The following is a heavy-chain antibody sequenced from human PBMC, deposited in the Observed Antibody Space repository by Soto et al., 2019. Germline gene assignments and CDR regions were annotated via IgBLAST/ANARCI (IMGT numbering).Heavy chain of an antibody. CDR3: ARGSDYDFWIGNWFDP. CDR2: IKQDGSEK. J-gene: IGHJ5*02. V-gene: IGHV3-7*01. D-gene: IGHD3-3*01. Sequence: PGGSLRLSCAASGFTFSSYWMSWVRQAPGKGLEWVANIKQDGSEKYYVDSVKGRFTISRDNVKNSLYLQMNSLRAEDTAVYYCARGSDYDFWIGNWFDPWGQGTLVTVSS. CDR1: GFTFSSYW.